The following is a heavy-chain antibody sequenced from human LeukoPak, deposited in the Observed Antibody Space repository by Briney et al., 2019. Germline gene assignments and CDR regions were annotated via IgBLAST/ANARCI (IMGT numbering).Heavy chain of an antibody. D-gene: IGHD3-22*01. J-gene: IGHJ4*02. CDR1: GFTFSSYG. V-gene: IGHV3-33*01. CDR2: IWYDGSNK. Sequence: GGSLRLSCAASGFTFSSYGMHWVRQAPGKGLEWVAVIWYDGSNKYYADSVKGRFTISRDNSKNTLYLQMNSLRAEDTAVYYCAREKAYYESSGYLGYWGQGTLVTVSS. CDR3: AREKAYYESSGYLGY.